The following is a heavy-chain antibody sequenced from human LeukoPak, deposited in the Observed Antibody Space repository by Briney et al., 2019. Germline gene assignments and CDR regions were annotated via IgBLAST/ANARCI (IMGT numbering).Heavy chain of an antibody. V-gene: IGHV1-18*01. CDR2: ISAYNGNT. D-gene: IGHD2-21*02. CDR3: ARDGRAYCGGDCYSGDY. Sequence: ASVKVSCKASGYTFNSYGINWVRQAPGQGLEWMGWISAYNGNTNYAQKLQGRVTMTTDTSTSTAYMELRSLRSDDTAVYYCARDGRAYCGGDCYSGDYWGQGTLVTVSS. CDR1: GYTFNSYG. J-gene: IGHJ4*02.